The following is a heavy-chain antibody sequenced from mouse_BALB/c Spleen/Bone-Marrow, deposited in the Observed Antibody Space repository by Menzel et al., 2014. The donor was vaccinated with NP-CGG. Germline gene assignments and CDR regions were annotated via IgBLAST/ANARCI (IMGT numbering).Heavy chain of an antibody. CDR1: GYTFTSYT. J-gene: IGHJ3*01. CDR2: INPSSGYT. CDR3: ARSRDFTTGFAY. Sequence: QVQLKESGAELARPGASVKTSCKASGYTFTSYTMHWVKQRPGQGLEWIGYINPSSGYTNYNQKFKDKATLTADKSSSTAYMQLSSLTSEDSAVYYCARSRDFTTGFAYWGQGTLVTVSA. V-gene: IGHV1-4*01. D-gene: IGHD1-1*01.